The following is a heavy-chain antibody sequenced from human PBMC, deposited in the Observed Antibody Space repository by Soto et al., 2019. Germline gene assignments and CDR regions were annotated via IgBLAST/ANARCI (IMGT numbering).Heavy chain of an antibody. CDR3: ARDLIPYDILTGTDFLYGMDV. J-gene: IGHJ6*02. CDR1: GFTFSSYG. V-gene: IGHV3-33*01. CDR2: IWYDGSNK. Sequence: PGGSLRLSCAASGFTFSSYGMHWVRQAPGKGLEWVAVIWYDGSNKYYADSVKGRFTISRDNSKNTLYLQMNSLRAEDTAVYYCARDLIPYDILTGTDFLYGMDVWGQGTTVTVSS. D-gene: IGHD3-9*01.